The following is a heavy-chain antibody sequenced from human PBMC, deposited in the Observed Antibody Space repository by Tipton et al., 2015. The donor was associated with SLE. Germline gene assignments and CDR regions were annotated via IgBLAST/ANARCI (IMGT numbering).Heavy chain of an antibody. CDR3: ARLYGDYDWYFDL. D-gene: IGHD4-17*01. CDR2: INLGGDT. V-gene: IGHV4-34*01. Sequence: TLSLTCVVYGASFSDYSFTWIRQPPGKGLEWIGEINLGGDTRYNPSLKSRVTISVDTSKKHFSLKLTSATAADTAVYYCARLYGDYDWYFDLWGRGTLVTVSS. J-gene: IGHJ2*01. CDR1: GASFSDYS.